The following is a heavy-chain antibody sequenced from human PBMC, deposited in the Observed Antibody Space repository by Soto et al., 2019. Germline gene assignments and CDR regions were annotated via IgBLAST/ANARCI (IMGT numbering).Heavy chain of an antibody. Sequence: PSETLSLTCTVSGGSISSYYWSWIRQPPRKGLEWIGYIYYSGSTYYNPSLKGRVTISVDTSKNQFSLKLSSVTAADTAVYYCATGQMPTTSFSWFDPWGQGTLVTVSS. V-gene: IGHV4-59*06. CDR3: ATGQMPTTSFSWFDP. CDR1: GGSISSYY. CDR2: IYYSGST. D-gene: IGHD1-1*01. J-gene: IGHJ5*02.